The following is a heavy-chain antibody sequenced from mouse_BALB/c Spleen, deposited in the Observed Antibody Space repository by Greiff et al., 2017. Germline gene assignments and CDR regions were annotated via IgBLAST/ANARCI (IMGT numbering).Heavy chain of an antibody. J-gene: IGHJ3*01. D-gene: IGHD2-1*01. CDR2: ISSGGST. V-gene: IGHV5-6-5*01. Sequence: EVKLMESGGGLVKPGGSLKLSCAASGFTFSSYAMSWVRQTPEKRLEWVASISSGGSTYYPDSVKGRLTISRDNARNILYLQMSSLRSEDTAMYFCARGTYGNYEFAYWGQGTLVTVSA. CDR3: ARGTYGNYEFAY. CDR1: GFTFSSYA.